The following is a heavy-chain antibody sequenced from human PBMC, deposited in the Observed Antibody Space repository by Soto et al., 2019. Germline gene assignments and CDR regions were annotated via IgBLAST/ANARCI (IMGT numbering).Heavy chain of an antibody. D-gene: IGHD2-2*01. V-gene: IGHV3-33*01. CDR3: ARDWGEVPAVLRRGYGMDV. CDR2: IWYDGSNK. J-gene: IGHJ6*02. Sequence: GGSLRLSCAASGFTFSSYGMHWVRQAPGKGLEWVAVIWYDGSNKYYADSVKGRFTISRDNSKNTLYLQMNSLRAEDTAVYSCARDWGEVPAVLRRGYGMDVWGQGTTVTVSS. CDR1: GFTFSSYG.